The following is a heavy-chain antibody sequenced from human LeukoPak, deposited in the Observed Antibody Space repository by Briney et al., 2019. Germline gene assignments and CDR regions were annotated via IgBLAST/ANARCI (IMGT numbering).Heavy chain of an antibody. V-gene: IGHV3-23*01. D-gene: IGHD6-19*01. Sequence: PGGSLRLSCAASGFTFSSYAMSWVRQAPGKGLEWVSAISGSGGSTYYADSVKGRFTISRDNSKNTLYLQMNSLRAEDTAVYYCAKDSVAGTLVPLNNFDYWGQGTLVTVSS. CDR1: GFTFSSYA. J-gene: IGHJ4*02. CDR3: AKDSVAGTLVPLNNFDY. CDR2: ISGSGGST.